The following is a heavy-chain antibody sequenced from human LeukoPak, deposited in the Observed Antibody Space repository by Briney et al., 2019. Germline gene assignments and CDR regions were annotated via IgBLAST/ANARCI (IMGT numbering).Heavy chain of an antibody. Sequence: PGGSLRLSCAASGFTVSHNYMSWVRQAPGKGLEWVSVIYSGGSTNYADSVKGRFTISRDNSKNTLYLQMNSLRAEDTAVYYCAKDPYDSSGYYFPGAFDIWGQGTMVTVSS. J-gene: IGHJ3*02. CDR1: GFTVSHNY. D-gene: IGHD3-22*01. CDR3: AKDPYDSSGYYFPGAFDI. CDR2: IYSGGST. V-gene: IGHV3-66*01.